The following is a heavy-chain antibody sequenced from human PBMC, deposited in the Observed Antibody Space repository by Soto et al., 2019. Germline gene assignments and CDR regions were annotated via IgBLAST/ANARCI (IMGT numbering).Heavy chain of an antibody. J-gene: IGHJ4*02. CDR3: ARDLVPAAGSGAFDY. Sequence: EVQLLESGGGLVQPWGSLRLSCAASGFTFSKYAVSWVRRAPGKGLQWVSTISGSGDNSYYADSVKGRLTISRHTSKSTLFLQLNGLGAEDTAIYYCARDLVPAAGSGAFDYWGQGTMVTVSS. CDR1: GFTFSKYA. CDR2: ISGSGDNS. D-gene: IGHD2-2*01. V-gene: IGHV3-23*01.